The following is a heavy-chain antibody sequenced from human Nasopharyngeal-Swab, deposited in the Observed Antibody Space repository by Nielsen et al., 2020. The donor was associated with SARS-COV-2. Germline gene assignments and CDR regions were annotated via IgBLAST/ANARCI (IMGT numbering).Heavy chain of an antibody. CDR1: GCTFSSYP. CDR3: ASSGGYSSSSDFDY. CDR2: IIPIFGTA. D-gene: IGHD6-6*01. Sequence: SVNVSCKASGCTFSSYPISWVRQAPGQGLEWMGGIIPIFGTANYAQKFQGRVTITADESTSTAYMELSSLTSEDTAVYYCASSGGYSSSSDFDYWGQGTLVTVSS. V-gene: IGHV1-69*13. J-gene: IGHJ4*02.